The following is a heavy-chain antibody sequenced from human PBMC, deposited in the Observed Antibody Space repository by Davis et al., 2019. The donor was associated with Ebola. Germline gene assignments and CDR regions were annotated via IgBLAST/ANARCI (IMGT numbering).Heavy chain of an antibody. CDR2: INGDGSVR. CDR3: ARTVDVADY. D-gene: IGHD5-12*01. V-gene: IGHV3-7*03. Sequence: GESLKISCAASGFTFSDHWMSWVRQAPGKGLEWVANINGDGSVRFYLDSVKGRFTIYRDNAKNSVYLQMNSLRVADTAVYYCARTVDVADYWGQGTLVIVSS. J-gene: IGHJ4*02. CDR1: GFTFSDHW.